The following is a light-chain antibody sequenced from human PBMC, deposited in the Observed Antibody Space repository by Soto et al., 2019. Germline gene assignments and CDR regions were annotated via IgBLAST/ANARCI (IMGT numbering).Light chain of an antibody. J-gene: IGKJ1*01. CDR2: GAY. V-gene: IGKV3-20*01. CDR1: QSISSTY. Sequence: EIVLTQSPGTLSLSPGKRVTLSCRASQSISSTYLAWYQQKPGQDPRLLIYGAYSRATGIPGRFSGSESGTDFTLTISRLEPEDFAVYYCQQDDSPPRTFGQGTKVEVQ. CDR3: QQDDSPPRT.